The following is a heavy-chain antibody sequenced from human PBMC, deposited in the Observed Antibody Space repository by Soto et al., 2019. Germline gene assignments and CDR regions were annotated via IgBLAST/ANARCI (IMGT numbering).Heavy chain of an antibody. CDR1: AFTFSAYA. CDR3: ATFSSSSCY. CDR2: ISGGGGST. V-gene: IGHV3-23*01. Sequence: PGGSLRLSCSASAFTFSAYAMTWVRQAPGKGLKWVSSISGGGGSTSYADSVKGRFTISRDNSKNTLYLQMNSLRAADTAVYYSATFSSSSCYWGQGTLVTVSS. D-gene: IGHD6-6*01. J-gene: IGHJ4*02.